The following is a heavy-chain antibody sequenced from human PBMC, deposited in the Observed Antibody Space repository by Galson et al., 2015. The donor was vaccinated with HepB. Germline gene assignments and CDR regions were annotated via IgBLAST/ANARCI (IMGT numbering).Heavy chain of an antibody. J-gene: IGHJ6*02. CDR2: ISGSGGST. CDR3: AKITPSGWGFYYYYGMDV. V-gene: IGHV3-23*01. Sequence: SLRLSCAASGFTFSSYAMSWVRQAPGKGLEWVSAISGSGGSTYYADSVKGRFTISRDNSKNTLYLQMNSLRAEDTAVYYCAKITPSGWGFYYYYGMDVWGQGTTVTVSS. D-gene: IGHD3-3*01. CDR1: GFTFSSYA.